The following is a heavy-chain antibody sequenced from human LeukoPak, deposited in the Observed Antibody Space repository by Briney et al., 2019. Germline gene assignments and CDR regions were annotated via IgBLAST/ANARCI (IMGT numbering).Heavy chain of an antibody. CDR2: IYCSGST. CDR3: ARETSQKGAHYMDV. V-gene: IGHV4-59*01. CDR1: GGSISSYY. J-gene: IGHJ6*03. Sequence: PSETLSLTCTVSGGSISSYYWSWIRQPPGKGLKWIGYIYCSGSTSYSPSLRSRVTISVDTSKNQFSLKLSSVTAADTAVYYCARETSQKGAHYMDVWGKGTTVTISS. D-gene: IGHD3-16*01.